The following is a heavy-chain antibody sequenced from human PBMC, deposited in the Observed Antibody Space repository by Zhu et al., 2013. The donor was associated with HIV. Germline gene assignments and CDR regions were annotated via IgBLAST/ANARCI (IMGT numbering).Heavy chain of an antibody. Sequence: QVQLVQSGTEVRKPGASVKVSCKASGYSFTNYAISWVRQAPGQGFEWLGWISPYNGNANYAQNIQGRVTMTTDTSTRTAYMELRSLRSDDTAVYYCARVYDVRTTVSSSRWGQGHPWSPSPQ. D-gene: IGHD4-17*01. J-gene: IGHJ1*01. V-gene: IGHV1-18*01. CDR3: ARVYDVRTTVSSSR. CDR1: GYSFTNYA. CDR2: ISPYNGNA.